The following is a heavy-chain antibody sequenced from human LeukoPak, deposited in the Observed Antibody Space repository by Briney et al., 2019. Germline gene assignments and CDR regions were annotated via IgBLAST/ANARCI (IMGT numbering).Heavy chain of an antibody. Sequence: PGGSLRLSCAASGFTFSSYAMSWVRQAPGKGLEWVSVISGSSDITYYADSVKGRFTISRDNSKNTLYLQMNSLRAEDTAVYYCARERVTTTSFDYWGQGVLVTVSS. D-gene: IGHD2/OR15-2a*01. V-gene: IGHV3-23*01. CDR3: ARERVTTTSFDY. CDR2: ISGSSDIT. J-gene: IGHJ4*02. CDR1: GFTFSSYA.